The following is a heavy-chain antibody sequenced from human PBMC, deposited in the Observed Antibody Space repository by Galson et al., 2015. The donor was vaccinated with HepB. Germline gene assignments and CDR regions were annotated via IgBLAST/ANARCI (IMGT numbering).Heavy chain of an antibody. J-gene: IGHJ3*02. Sequence: SLRLSCAASGFTFSSYSMNWVRQAPGKGLEWVSYISSSSSTIYYADSVKGRFTISRDNAKNSLYLQMNSLRDEDTAVYYCAGTAWYSSSWYSAFDIWGQGTMVTVSS. D-gene: IGHD6-13*01. V-gene: IGHV3-48*02. CDR1: GFTFSSYS. CDR3: AGTAWYSSSWYSAFDI. CDR2: ISSSSSTI.